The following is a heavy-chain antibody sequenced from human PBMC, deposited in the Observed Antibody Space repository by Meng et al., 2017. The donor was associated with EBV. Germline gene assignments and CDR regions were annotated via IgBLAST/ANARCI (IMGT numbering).Heavy chain of an antibody. CDR1: GGALCSCA. CDR3: ARGPATWNDDPYY. V-gene: IGHV1-69*01. Sequence: VQLVQWGGGAEKLGSSGNVSRKGSGGALCSCAISWGRQGPGPGLEWVGGIKTNFGTGTNAKTSQGRVTITADESTHTNYTLLRSLRSDDKAVYYCARGPATWNDDPYYWGQGTLVTVSS. J-gene: IGHJ4*02. CDR2: IKTNFGTG. D-gene: IGHD1-1*01.